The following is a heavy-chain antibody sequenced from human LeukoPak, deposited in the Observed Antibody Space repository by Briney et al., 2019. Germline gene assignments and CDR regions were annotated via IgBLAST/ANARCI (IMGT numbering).Heavy chain of an antibody. CDR2: ISSSSSTI. J-gene: IGHJ4*02. CDR1: GFTFSSYS. Sequence: GGSLRLSCAASGFTFSSYSMNWVRQAPGKGLEWVSYISSSSSTIYYADSVKGRFTISRDNAKNSLYLQMNSLRAEDTAVYYCARDAFGFSGYHLFDYWGQGTLVTVSS. CDR3: ARDAFGFSGYHLFDY. D-gene: IGHD5-12*01. V-gene: IGHV3-48*01.